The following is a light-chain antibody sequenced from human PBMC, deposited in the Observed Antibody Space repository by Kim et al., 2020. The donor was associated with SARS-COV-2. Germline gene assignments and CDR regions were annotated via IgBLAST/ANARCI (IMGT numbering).Light chain of an antibody. Sequence: VSPGQTARLPCSGKNLGNKYTSWYQQRPGQSPVLVIYQDTKRPSGIPERFSGSNSGTTATLTISGTQAMDEADYYCQAWDSDNMVFGGGTQLTVL. CDR2: QDT. V-gene: IGLV3-1*01. J-gene: IGLJ2*01. CDR1: NLGNKY. CDR3: QAWDSDNMV.